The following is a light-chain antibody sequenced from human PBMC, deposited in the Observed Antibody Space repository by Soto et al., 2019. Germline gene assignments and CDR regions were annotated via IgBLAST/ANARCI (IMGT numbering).Light chain of an antibody. Sequence: EIVLTQSPATLYLSPGKRATLSCGASQSVSSSYLDRYQQKPGLSLRLLIYDASSSPTGIPDRFSGSGSGTDFPLTISRLEPEDFAVYYCHQYGSSPYTFGQGTKLELK. CDR1: QSVSSSY. V-gene: IGKV3D-20*01. CDR3: HQYGSSPYT. J-gene: IGKJ2*01. CDR2: DAS.